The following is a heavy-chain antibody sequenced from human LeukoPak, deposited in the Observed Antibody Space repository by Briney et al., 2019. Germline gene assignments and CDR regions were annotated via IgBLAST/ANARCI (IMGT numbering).Heavy chain of an antibody. D-gene: IGHD2-15*01. CDR2: ISSDSGHT. V-gene: IGHV1-18*01. CDR1: GYTFTSYG. J-gene: IGHJ5*02. Sequence: ASVKVSCKASGYTFTSYGISWVRQAPGQGLEWMGWISSDSGHTNYAQKVLGRVTMTTDTSTSTAYMELRSLRSDDTAVYYCTRDWYCSGGICHNRFDPWGQGTLVTVSS. CDR3: TRDWYCSGGICHNRFDP.